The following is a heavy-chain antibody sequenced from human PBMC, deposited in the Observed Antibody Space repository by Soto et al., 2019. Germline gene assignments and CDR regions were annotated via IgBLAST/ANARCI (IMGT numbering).Heavy chain of an antibody. V-gene: IGHV1-3*01. CDR1: GYTFSTYA. J-gene: IGHJ4*02. CDR2: LNGGTGQT. D-gene: IGHD5-12*01. CDR3: ARVAWQSLDY. Sequence: GASVKVSCKASGYTFSTYAMHWVRQAPGQSLEWMGWLNGGTGQTRYSQKFQDRVTMTRDTSTSTAYMELSSLRSEDTAVYYCARVAWQSLDYWGQGTLVTVSS.